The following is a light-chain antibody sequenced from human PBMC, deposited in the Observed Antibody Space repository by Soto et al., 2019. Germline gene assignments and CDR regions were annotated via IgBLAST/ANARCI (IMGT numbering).Light chain of an antibody. CDR3: QQYNSYSRT. J-gene: IGKJ1*01. V-gene: IGKV1-5*03. CDR2: KAS. CDR1: QSINTW. Sequence: IHLTQSRSSLSASVGYRVTITCRASQSINTWLAWYQQKPGKAPKLLIYKASSLESGVPSRFSGSGSGTEFTLTISSLQPDDFATYYCQQYNSYSRTFGQGTKVDIK.